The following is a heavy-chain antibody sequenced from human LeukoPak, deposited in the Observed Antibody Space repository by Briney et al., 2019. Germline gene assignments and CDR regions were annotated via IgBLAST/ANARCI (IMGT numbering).Heavy chain of an antibody. D-gene: IGHD6-13*01. CDR2: ISWDGGST. V-gene: IGHV3-43*01. CDR1: GFTFDDYT. J-gene: IGHJ6*03. CDR3: AKDMYSSSWYYMDV. Sequence: GGSLRLSCAASGFTFDDYTMHWVRQAPGKGLEWVSLISWDGGSTYYANSVKGRFTISRDNSKNSLYLQMNSLRTEDTALYYCAKDMYSSSWYYMDVWGKGTTVTVSS.